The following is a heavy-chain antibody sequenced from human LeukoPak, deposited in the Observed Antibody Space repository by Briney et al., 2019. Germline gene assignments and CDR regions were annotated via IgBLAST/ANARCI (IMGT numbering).Heavy chain of an antibody. CDR2: IYYTGTT. D-gene: IGHD1-14*01. V-gene: IGHV4-39*07. CDR3: ARVIPEAGFDP. CDR1: GDSVTSTLYY. Sequence: SETLSLTCTVSGDSVTSTLYYWVWLRQPPGKGLEWIGHIYYTGTTYYNPSLKSRVTMSMDSSKNQFSLNLFSVTAADTAVYYCARVIPEAGFDPWGQGTLVTVSS. J-gene: IGHJ5*02.